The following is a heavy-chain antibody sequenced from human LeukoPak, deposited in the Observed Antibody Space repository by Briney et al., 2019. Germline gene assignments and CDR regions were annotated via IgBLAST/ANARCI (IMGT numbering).Heavy chain of an antibody. CDR1: GFTFSSYA. CDR3: ASFPLWFGELFADY. Sequence: PGRSLRLSCAASGFTFSSYAMHWVRQAPGKGLEWVAVISYDGSNKYYADSVKDIFTISRDNSKNTLYLQMNSLRAEDTAVYYCASFPLWFGELFADYWGQGTMVTDSS. J-gene: IGHJ4*02. CDR2: ISYDGSNK. V-gene: IGHV3-30-3*01. D-gene: IGHD3-10*01.